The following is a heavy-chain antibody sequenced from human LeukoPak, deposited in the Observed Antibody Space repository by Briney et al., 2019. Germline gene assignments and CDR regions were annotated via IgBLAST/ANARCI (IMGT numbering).Heavy chain of an antibody. CDR3: ARQNIVVVPEQLDVRYYYYGMDV. J-gene: IGHJ6*02. V-gene: IGHV6-1*01. CDR2: TYYRSKWYN. D-gene: IGHD2-2*01. CDR1: GDSVSSNSAA. Sequence: SQTLSLTCAISGDSVSSNSAAWDWIRQSPSRGLEWLGRTYYRSKWYNDYAVSVESRITINPDTSKNQFSLQLSSVTAADTAVYYCARQNIVVVPEQLDVRYYYYGMDVWGQGTTVTVSS.